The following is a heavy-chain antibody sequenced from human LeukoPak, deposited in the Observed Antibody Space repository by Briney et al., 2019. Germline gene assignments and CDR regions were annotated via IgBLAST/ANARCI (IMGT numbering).Heavy chain of an antibody. CDR1: GGSISSSSYY. J-gene: IGHJ5*02. V-gene: IGHV4-39*07. Sequence: PSETLSLTCTVSGGSISSSSYYWGWIRQPPGKGLEWIGSIYYSGSTYYNPSLKSRVTISVGTSKNQFSLKLSSVTAADTAVYYCARGQGYYGSGSYMFDPWGQGTLVTVSS. D-gene: IGHD3-10*01. CDR2: IYYSGST. CDR3: ARGQGYYGSGSYMFDP.